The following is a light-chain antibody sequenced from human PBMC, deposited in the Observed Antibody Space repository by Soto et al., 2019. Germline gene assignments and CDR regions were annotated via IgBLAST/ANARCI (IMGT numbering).Light chain of an antibody. J-gene: IGLJ1*01. CDR2: DTS. CDR1: TGADTSGHY. CDR3: LLSYSGARGV. Sequence: QAVVTQEPSLTLSPGGTVTLTCGSSTGADTSGHYPYWFQQKPGQAPRTLIYDTSNKHSWTPARFSGSLLGGKAALTLSGAQPEDEAEYYCLLSYSGARGVFGTGTKVTVL. V-gene: IGLV7-46*01.